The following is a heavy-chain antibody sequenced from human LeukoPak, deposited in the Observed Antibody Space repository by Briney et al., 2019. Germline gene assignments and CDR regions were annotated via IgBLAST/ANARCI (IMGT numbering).Heavy chain of an antibody. J-gene: IGHJ4*02. V-gene: IGHV3-7*01. CDR3: ARGGGYAWDY. CDR1: GFTFSNYW. CDR2: IKFDGSDK. D-gene: IGHD5-12*01. Sequence: GGSLRLSCAVSGFTFSNYWMSWVRQAPGKGLEWVANIKFDGSDKFYVDSVKGRFTISRDNARNSLYLQMNSLRADDTAVYYCARGGGYAWDYWGQGTLVTVSS.